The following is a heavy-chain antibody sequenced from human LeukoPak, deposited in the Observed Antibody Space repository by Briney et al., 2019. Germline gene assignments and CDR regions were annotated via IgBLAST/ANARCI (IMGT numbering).Heavy chain of an antibody. Sequence: GGSLRLSCAASGFTVSSNYMSWVRQAPGKGLEWVSVIYSGGSTYYADSVKGRFTISRDNPKNTLYLQMNSLRAEDTAVYYCARDALRRNYFDYWGQGTLVTVSS. CDR1: GFTVSSNY. J-gene: IGHJ4*02. CDR2: IYSGGST. V-gene: IGHV3-53*01. CDR3: ARDALRRNYFDY. D-gene: IGHD4-17*01.